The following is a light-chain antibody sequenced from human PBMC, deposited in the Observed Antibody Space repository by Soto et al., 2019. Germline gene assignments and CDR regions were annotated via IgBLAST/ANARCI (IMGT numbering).Light chain of an antibody. CDR2: GAS. V-gene: IGKV1-9*01. Sequence: DIQLTQSPSFLSASVGDRVTISCRASQGISDYLAWYQQKPGKAPKLLIYGASTLQSGVPSRFSGSASGTEFTLTISSRQPEDVATYFCQQFNAYPLTFGGGTKLEIK. CDR3: QQFNAYPLT. CDR1: QGISDY. J-gene: IGKJ4*01.